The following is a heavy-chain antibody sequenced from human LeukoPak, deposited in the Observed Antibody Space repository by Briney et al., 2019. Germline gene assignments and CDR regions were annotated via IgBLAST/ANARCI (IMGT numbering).Heavy chain of an antibody. CDR3: ARGQRYSTSPFDY. D-gene: IGHD3-16*02. V-gene: IGHV3-48*02. CDR1: GFTFSDYS. CDR2: ISGGSGTI. J-gene: IGHJ4*02. Sequence: PGGSLRLSCAASGFTFSDYSMNWVRQAPGKGLEWVSYISGGSGTIYYADSVKGRFTISRDNAKNSLFPQMNSLRDKDTAVYYCARGQRYSTSPFDYRGQGTLVTVSS.